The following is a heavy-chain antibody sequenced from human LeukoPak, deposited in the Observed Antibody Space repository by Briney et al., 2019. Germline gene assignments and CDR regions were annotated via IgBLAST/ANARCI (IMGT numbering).Heavy chain of an antibody. V-gene: IGHV3-7*04. J-gene: IGHJ4*02. Sequence: GGSLRLSYVASGFPFSSYWMTWVRQAPGKGLEWVANIKQDGSKKSYVDSVKGRFTISRDSAKNSLYLQMNSLRAEDTAIYYCTRVGYIDEGIDYWGQGTLVTVSS. CDR3: TRVGYIDEGIDY. D-gene: IGHD5-24*01. CDR2: IKQDGSKK. CDR1: GFPFSSYW.